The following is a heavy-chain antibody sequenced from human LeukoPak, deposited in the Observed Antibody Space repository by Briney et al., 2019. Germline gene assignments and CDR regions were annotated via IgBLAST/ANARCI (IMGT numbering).Heavy chain of an antibody. CDR1: GFTFSKYW. V-gene: IGHV3-74*01. D-gene: IGHD6-19*01. CDR3: ATKQWLAPPPDS. CDR2: INTDGTVT. J-gene: IGHJ4*02. Sequence: GGSLRLSCAASGFTFSKYWMLWVRQAPGKGLESVSRINTDGTVTTYADSVKGRFTVSRDNADNTMFLPMNSVRDEDTAVYYCATKQWLAPPPDSWGQGTPVTVSS.